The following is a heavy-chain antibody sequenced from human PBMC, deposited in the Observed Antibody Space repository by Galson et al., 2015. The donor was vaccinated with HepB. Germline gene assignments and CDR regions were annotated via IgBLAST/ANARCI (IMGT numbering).Heavy chain of an antibody. Sequence: SVKVSCKASGYTFTSYAMHWVRQAPGQRLEWMGWINAGNGNTKYSQKFQGRVTITRDTSASTAYMELSSLRSEDTAVYYCARGPGYSSGWYRGRGWFDPWGQGTLVTVSS. CDR1: GYTFTSYA. V-gene: IGHV1-3*01. J-gene: IGHJ5*02. CDR3: ARGPGYSSGWYRGRGWFDP. CDR2: INAGNGNT. D-gene: IGHD6-19*01.